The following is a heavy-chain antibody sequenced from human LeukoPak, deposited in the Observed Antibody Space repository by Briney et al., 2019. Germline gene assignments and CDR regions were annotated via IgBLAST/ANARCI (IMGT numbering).Heavy chain of an antibody. V-gene: IGHV4-59*10. D-gene: IGHD2-21*01. CDR1: GGSFSGYY. CDR2: LDPSGST. Sequence: SETLSLTCAVYGGSFSGYYWSWIRQPVGKGLEWIGRLDPSGSTNYNPSLNSRVTMSVDTSKNQFSLKLTSVTAADTAVYYCARGGESYSDYWGQGTLVSVSS. CDR3: ARGGESYSDY. J-gene: IGHJ4*02.